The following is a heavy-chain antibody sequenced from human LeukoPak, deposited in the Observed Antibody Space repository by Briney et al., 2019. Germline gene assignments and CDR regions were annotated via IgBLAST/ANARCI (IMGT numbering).Heavy chain of an antibody. Sequence: KPGGSLRLSCAVSGFTLSDYYMTWIRQAPGKGLEWISYISRSGRSIYYAESVKGRFTISRDNAKNSLYLQMNSLRAEDTAVYYCARGGHCSGGSCYSGFYYYYMDVWGKGTTVSVSS. J-gene: IGHJ6*03. CDR2: ISRSGRSI. CDR3: ARGGHCSGGSCYSGFYYYYMDV. CDR1: GFTLSDYY. V-gene: IGHV3-11*01. D-gene: IGHD2-15*01.